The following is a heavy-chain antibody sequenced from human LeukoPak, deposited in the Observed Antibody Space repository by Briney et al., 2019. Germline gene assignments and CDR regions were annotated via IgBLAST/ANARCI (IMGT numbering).Heavy chain of an antibody. D-gene: IGHD6-13*01. CDR2: INHSGST. Sequence: SQTLSLTCNVSGASISSGYYYWSWIRQPPGKGLEWIGEINHSGSTNYNPSLKSRVTISVDTSKNQFSLKLSSVTAADTAVYYCARSLISSSWYYSGYWGQGTLVTVSS. J-gene: IGHJ4*02. CDR3: ARSLISSSWYYSGY. CDR1: GASISSGYYY. V-gene: IGHV4-39*01.